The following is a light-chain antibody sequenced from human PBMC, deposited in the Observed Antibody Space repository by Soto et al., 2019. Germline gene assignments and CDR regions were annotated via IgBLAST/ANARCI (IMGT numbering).Light chain of an antibody. J-gene: IGLJ1*01. CDR3: SSYAGSSNV. CDR2: EVN. Sequence: SVLSQTSSASGSPGQSVAISCTGTSSDVGGYNYVSWYQQHPGKAPKLMIYEVNKRPSGVPDRFSGSKSGNTASLTVSGLQAEDEADYYCSSYAGSSNVFGTGTKVTVL. CDR1: SSDVGGYNY. V-gene: IGLV2-8*01.